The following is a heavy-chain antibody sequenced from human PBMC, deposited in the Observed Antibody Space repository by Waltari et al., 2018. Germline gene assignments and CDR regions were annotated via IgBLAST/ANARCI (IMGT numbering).Heavy chain of an antibody. CDR2: VDTKGGAT. CDR1: GYSFTAYY. D-gene: IGHD1-26*01. V-gene: IGHV1-2*02. CDR3: ARGSGSQAGL. Sequence: QLQMVQSGAEMKKPGASVMVSCKASGYSFTAYYVHWVRQAPGEGRGWLGWVDTKGGATNYAQKFQGRVSMTADTSISTVYMELTRLPSEHTAVYFCARGSGSQAGLWGQGTLVTVAS. J-gene: IGHJ4*02.